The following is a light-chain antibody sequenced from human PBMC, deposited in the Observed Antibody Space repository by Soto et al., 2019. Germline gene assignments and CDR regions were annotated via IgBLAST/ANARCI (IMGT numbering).Light chain of an antibody. V-gene: IGKV3-20*01. CDR2: GAS. CDR1: QGVSSD. J-gene: IGKJ1*01. CDR3: QQYGSSPRWT. Sequence: EIAMTESPATLAVSPGERANLSCRASQGVSSDLAWYQQKPGQSPRLLIYGASSRATGIPDRFSGSGSGTDFTLTISRLEPEDFEVYYCQQYGSSPRWTFGQGTKVEI.